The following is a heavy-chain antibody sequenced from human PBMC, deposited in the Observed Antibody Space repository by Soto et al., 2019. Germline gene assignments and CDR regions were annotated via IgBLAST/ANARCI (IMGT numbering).Heavy chain of an antibody. J-gene: IGHJ4*02. D-gene: IGHD6-19*01. Sequence: TSETLSLTCAVSGGSISSGGYSWSWIRQPPGKGLEWIGYIYHSGSTYYNPSLKSRVTISVDTSKNQFSLKLSSVTAADTAVYYCAGTIEYSSGWYCFDYWGQGTLITVS. CDR3: AGTIEYSSGWYCFDY. CDR2: IYHSGST. CDR1: GGSISSGGYS. V-gene: IGHV4-30-2*01.